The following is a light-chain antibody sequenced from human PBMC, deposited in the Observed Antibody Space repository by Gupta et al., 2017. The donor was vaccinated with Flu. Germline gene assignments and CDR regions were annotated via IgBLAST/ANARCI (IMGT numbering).Light chain of an antibody. Sequence: LTSASSTGAVTSGYWPNWFQQTPGHAPMALSYSTTNKPSWTPDRFSGSLLGGTAAMTLSGVQPEDDAYYYSPLPYGGAWVFGGGTRLTVL. J-gene: IGLJ3*02. CDR3: PLPYGGAWV. CDR2: STT. V-gene: IGLV7-43*01. CDR1: TGAVTSGYW.